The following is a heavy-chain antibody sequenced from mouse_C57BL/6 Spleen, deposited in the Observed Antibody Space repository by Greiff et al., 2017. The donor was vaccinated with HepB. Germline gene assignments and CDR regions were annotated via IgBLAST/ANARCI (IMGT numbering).Heavy chain of an antibody. D-gene: IGHD1-1*02. CDR2: IDPETGGT. J-gene: IGHJ2*01. Sequence: QVQLKESGAELVRPGASVTLSCKASGYTFTDYEMHWVKQTPVHGLEWIGAIDPETGGTAYNQKFKGKAILTADKSSSTAYMELRSLTSEDSAVYYCTRMYYGNWGQGTTLTVSS. CDR1: GYTFTDYE. V-gene: IGHV1-15*01. CDR3: TRMYYGN.